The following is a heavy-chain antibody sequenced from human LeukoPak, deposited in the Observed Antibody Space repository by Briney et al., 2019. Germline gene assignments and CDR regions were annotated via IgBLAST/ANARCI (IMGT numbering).Heavy chain of an antibody. CDR2: IKSKTDGGTT. Sequence: GGSLRLSCAASGFTFSNAWMSWVRQAPGKGLEWVGRIKSKTDGGTTDYAAPVKGRFTISRDDSKNTLYLQMNSLKPEDTAVYYCTRDSGAILRYFDWLSFDYWGQGTLVTVSS. J-gene: IGHJ4*02. CDR1: GFTFSNAW. V-gene: IGHV3-15*01. D-gene: IGHD3-9*01. CDR3: TRDSGAILRYFDWLSFDY.